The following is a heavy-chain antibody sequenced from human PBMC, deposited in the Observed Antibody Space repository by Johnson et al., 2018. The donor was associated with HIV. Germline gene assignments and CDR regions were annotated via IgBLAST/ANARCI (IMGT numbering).Heavy chain of an antibody. J-gene: IGHJ3*01. V-gene: IGHV3-30*02. CDR1: AFTFSSYA. Sequence: QVQLVESGGGVVQPGGSLRLSCAASAFTFSSYAIHWVRQAPGKGLEWVAFIHYDGNNKYYADSVKGRFTISRDNSKNTLYLQMNTLRAEETAVYYCARDQRGGYSYGDAFDFWGQGTVVSVST. CDR3: ARDQRGGYSYGDAFDF. CDR2: IHYDGNNK. D-gene: IGHD5-18*01.